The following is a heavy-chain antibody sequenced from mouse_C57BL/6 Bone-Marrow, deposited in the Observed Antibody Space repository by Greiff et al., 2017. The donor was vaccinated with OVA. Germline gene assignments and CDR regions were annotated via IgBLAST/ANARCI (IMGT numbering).Heavy chain of an antibody. CDR2: INYDGSST. V-gene: IGHV5-16*01. D-gene: IGHD2-2*01. Sequence: EVQRVESEGGLVQPGSSMKLSCTASGFTFSDYYMAWVRQVPEKGLEWVANINYDGSSTYYLDSLKSRFIISRDNAKNILYLQMSSLKSEDTATYYCARVGYGYAMDYWGQGTSVTVSS. CDR1: GFTFSDYY. J-gene: IGHJ4*01. CDR3: ARVGYGYAMDY.